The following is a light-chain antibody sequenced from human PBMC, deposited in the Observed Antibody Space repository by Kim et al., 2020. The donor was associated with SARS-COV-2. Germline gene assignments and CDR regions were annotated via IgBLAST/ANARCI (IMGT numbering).Light chain of an antibody. CDR2: DTS. CDR1: TGPVTSNHY. J-gene: IGLJ3*02. CDR3: LLSYSGAWV. V-gene: IGLV7-46*01. Sequence: QAAVTQEPSLTVSPGGTVTLTCGSSTGPVTSNHYPYWFQQRPGQAPRTLISDTSNKHSWTPARFSGSLLGDKAALTLSGAQPEDEAEYYCLLSYSGAWVFGGGTQLTVL.